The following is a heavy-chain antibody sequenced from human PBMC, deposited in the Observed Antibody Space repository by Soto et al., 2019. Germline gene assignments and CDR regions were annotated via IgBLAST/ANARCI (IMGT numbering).Heavy chain of an antibody. D-gene: IGHD6-6*01. V-gene: IGHV1-2*02. Sequence: QVQLVQSGAEVKKPGASVKVSCKASGNTFTGYDMQWVRQAPGQGLAWMGWINPNSGGTNYAQKFQGRVTMTRDTSISTAYMELSRLRSDDTAVYYCARVGSSSVVGHFDYWGQGTLVTVSS. CDR1: GNTFTGYD. J-gene: IGHJ4*02. CDR2: INPNSGGT. CDR3: ARVGSSSVVGHFDY.